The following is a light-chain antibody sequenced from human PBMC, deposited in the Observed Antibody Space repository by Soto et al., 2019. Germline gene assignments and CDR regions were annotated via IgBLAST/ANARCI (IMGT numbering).Light chain of an antibody. CDR2: DVA. Sequence: QPALTQPASVSASPGQSITISCTGTSSDVGGSNFVSWYQQHPGKPPKLIIYDVATRPSGVSNRFSGSKSGSTASLIISRLQTEDEADYYCVSFTSSTTYVFGSGTQLTVL. CDR1: SSDVGGSNF. J-gene: IGLJ1*01. V-gene: IGLV2-14*03. CDR3: VSFTSSTTYV.